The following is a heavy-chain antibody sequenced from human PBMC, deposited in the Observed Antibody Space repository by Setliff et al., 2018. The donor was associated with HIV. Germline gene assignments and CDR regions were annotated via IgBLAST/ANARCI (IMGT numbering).Heavy chain of an antibody. CDR3: ARDWVRGLHENYYYGRDV. Sequence: PSETLSLTCTVSGGSISSSSYYCGWIRQPPGKGLEWIGSIYYSGSTYYNPSLKSRVTISVDTSKNQFSLKLSSVTAAYTAVYYCARDWVRGLHENYYYGRDVWGQVTTVTVSS. V-gene: IGHV4-39*02. CDR1: GGSISSSSYY. D-gene: IGHD4-4*01. CDR2: IYYSGST. J-gene: IGHJ6*02.